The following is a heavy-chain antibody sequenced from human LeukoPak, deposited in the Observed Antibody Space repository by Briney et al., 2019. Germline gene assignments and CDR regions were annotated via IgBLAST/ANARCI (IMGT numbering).Heavy chain of an antibody. CDR2: ISWNSGSI. J-gene: IGHJ4*02. CDR3: AKASSGAFDY. CDR1: GFSFDDCA. V-gene: IGHV3-9*01. Sequence: GGSLRLSCAASGFSFDDCAMHWVRQAPGKGLEWVSGISWNSGSIGYADSVKGRFTISRDNAKNSLYLQMNRLRAEDTALYYCAKASSGAFDYWGKGTLSPSPQ.